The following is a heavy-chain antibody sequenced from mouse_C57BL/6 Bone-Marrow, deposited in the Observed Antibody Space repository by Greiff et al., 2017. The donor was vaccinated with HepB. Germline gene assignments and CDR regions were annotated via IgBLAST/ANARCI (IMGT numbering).Heavy chain of an antibody. CDR3: AGGRGWSGAWFAY. V-gene: IGHV1-74*01. J-gene: IGHJ3*01. D-gene: IGHD2-3*01. CDR1: GYTFTSYW. CDR2: IHPSDSDT. Sequence: QVQLQQPGAELVKPGASVKVSCKASGYTFTSYWMHWVKQRPGQGLEWIGRIHPSDSDTNYNQKFKGKATLTVDKSSSTAYMQRSSLTSEDTAVYYCAGGRGWSGAWFAYWGQGTLVTVSA.